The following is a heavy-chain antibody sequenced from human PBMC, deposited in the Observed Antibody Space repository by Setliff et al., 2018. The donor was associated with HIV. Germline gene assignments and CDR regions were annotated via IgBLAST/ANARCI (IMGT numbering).Heavy chain of an antibody. Sequence: SETLSLTCTVSGGSISSGYYYWSWIRQHPGKGLGWIGYIYTSGSTNYNPSLKSRVTISADTSKNQFSLKLSSVTAADTAVYYCARSGDGYNGGADYWGQGTLVTVSS. CDR2: IYTSGST. CDR1: GGSISSGYYY. D-gene: IGHD5-12*01. V-gene: IGHV4-30-4*08. CDR3: ARSGDGYNGGADY. J-gene: IGHJ4*02.